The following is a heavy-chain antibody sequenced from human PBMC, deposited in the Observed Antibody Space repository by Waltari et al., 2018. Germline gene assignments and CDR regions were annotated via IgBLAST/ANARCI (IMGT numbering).Heavy chain of an antibody. J-gene: IGHJ6*02. CDR1: GGTFSSYA. CDR2: IIPIFGTA. Sequence: QVQLVQSGAEVKKPGSSVKVSCKASGGTFSSYAISWVRQAPGQGLEWMGGIIPIFGTANDAQKVQGRVTITTDESTSTAYMELSSLRSEDTAVYYCARGGDIVVVVAAKYYYGMDVWGQGTTVTVSS. V-gene: IGHV1-69*05. CDR3: ARGGDIVVVVAAKYYYGMDV. D-gene: IGHD2-15*01.